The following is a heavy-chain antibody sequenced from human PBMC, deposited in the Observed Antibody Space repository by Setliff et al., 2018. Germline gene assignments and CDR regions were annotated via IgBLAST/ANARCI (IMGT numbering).Heavy chain of an antibody. CDR1: GGSISFHY. V-gene: IGHV4-59*11. CDR2: IYYSGMT. CDR3: ARVKTTVTTFLYFRNDAFDI. Sequence: PSETLSLTCTVSGGSISFHYCSWIRQPPGKGLGWIGSIYYSGMTNYNPSLKSRVTISVDTSKNQCSLKLSSVTAADTAGYYCARVKTTVTTFLYFRNDAFDIWGQGTMVPVSS. D-gene: IGHD4-17*01. J-gene: IGHJ3*02.